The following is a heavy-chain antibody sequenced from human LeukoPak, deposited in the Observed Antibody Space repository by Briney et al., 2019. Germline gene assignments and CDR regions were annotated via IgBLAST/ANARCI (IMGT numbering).Heavy chain of an antibody. Sequence: GGSLRLSCAASGFTFSNAWMSWVRQAPGKGLEWVGRIKSKADGGTTDYAAPVKGRFTISRDDSKNTLYLQMNSLKTEDTAVYYCTTETYYYDSSGYYPDLYWGQGTLVTVSS. D-gene: IGHD3-22*01. CDR3: TTETYYYDSSGYYPDLY. V-gene: IGHV3-15*01. CDR2: IKSKADGGTT. CDR1: GFTFSNAW. J-gene: IGHJ4*02.